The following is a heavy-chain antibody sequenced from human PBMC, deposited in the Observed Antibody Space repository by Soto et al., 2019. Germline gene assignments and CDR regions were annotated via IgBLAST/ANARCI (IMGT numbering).Heavy chain of an antibody. J-gene: IGHJ4*02. CDR3: AKDKNDYNWDKRPTFDY. CDR2: ISANDVGT. V-gene: IGHV3-23*01. Sequence: GSLRLSCESSGFTLRNYAMTWVRQAPGKGLEWVSLISANDVGTYYAESVKTRFTISTDQSRNTVYLQMDSLRADDTAIYYCAKDKNDYNWDKRPTFDYWGQGTLVPVYS. D-gene: IGHD1-20*01. CDR1: GFTLRNYA.